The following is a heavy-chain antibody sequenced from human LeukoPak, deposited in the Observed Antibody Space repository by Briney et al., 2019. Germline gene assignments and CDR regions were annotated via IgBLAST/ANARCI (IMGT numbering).Heavy chain of an antibody. CDR1: GFTFSRYD. CDR3: AGAGSETQWRAFDF. D-gene: IGHD6-19*01. Sequence: PGGSLRLSCAASGFTFSRYDMHWVRQATGKGLEWFSGIGTAGDTYYAGSVKGRFTISRGNAKNSLYLQMNSLTAGDTAVYYCAGAGSETQWRAFDFWGQGALVTVFS. J-gene: IGHJ4*02. CDR2: IGTAGDT. V-gene: IGHV3-13*01.